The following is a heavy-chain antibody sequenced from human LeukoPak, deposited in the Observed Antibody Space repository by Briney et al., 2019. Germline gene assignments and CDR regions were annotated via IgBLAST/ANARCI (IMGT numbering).Heavy chain of an antibody. V-gene: IGHV4-31*03. CDR2: IYYSGST. CDR3: ARGEMATISARW. CDR1: GGSISSGGYY. Sequence: SETLSLTCTVSGGSISSGGYYWSWIRQHPGKGLEWIGYIYYSGSTYYNPSLKSRVTISVDTSKSQFSLKLSSVTAADTAVYYCARGEMATISARWWGQGTLVTVSS. J-gene: IGHJ4*02. D-gene: IGHD5-24*01.